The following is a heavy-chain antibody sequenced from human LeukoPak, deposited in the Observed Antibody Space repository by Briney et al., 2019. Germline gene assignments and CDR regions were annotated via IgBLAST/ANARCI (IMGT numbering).Heavy chain of an antibody. CDR1: GGSVSSGSSF. J-gene: IGHJ4*02. CDR2: IYHSGNT. CDR3: ARDRNYYDSSGYYFAN. V-gene: IGHV4-61*01. D-gene: IGHD3-22*01. Sequence: SETLSLTCTVSGGSVSSGSSFWSWIRQPPGKGLEWIGYIYHSGNTNYNPSLKSRVTISVDTSKSQLSLKLNSVTAADTAVYYCARDRNYYDSSGYYFANWGQGTLVIVSS.